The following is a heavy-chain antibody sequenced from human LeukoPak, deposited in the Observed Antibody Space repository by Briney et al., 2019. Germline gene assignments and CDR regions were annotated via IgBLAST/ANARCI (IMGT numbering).Heavy chain of an antibody. CDR3: ASQRGIVVVTAIPRRGNLDY. V-gene: IGHV1-8*01. D-gene: IGHD2-21*02. J-gene: IGHJ4*02. Sequence: ASVKVSCKASGYTFSSFDINWVRQATGQGLEWMGWMNPNSGNTGYAQKFQGRATMTRNTSISTAYMELSSLRSEDTAVYYCASQRGIVVVTAIPRRGNLDYWGQGTLVTVSS. CDR1: GYTFSSFD. CDR2: MNPNSGNT.